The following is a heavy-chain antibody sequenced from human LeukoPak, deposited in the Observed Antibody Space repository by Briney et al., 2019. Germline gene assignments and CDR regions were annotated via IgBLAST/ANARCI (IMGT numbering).Heavy chain of an antibody. CDR1: GYTFSDYY. Sequence: ASVKVSCKASGYTFSDYYMNWVRQAPGQGLEWMGWINPNSGGTNYAQKFQGRVTMTRDTSISTAYMELSRLRSDDTAVYYCASTSRYYYDSSGYYDAFDIWGQGTMVTVSS. D-gene: IGHD3-22*01. V-gene: IGHV1-2*02. CDR2: INPNSGGT. CDR3: ASTSRYYYDSSGYYDAFDI. J-gene: IGHJ3*02.